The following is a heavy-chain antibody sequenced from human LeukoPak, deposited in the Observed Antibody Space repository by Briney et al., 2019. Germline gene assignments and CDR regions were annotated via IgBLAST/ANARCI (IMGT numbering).Heavy chain of an antibody. CDR1: GGTFSSYA. CDR2: ISAYNGNT. CDR3: ARGPAWTAAAGIWFDP. Sequence: ASVKVSCKASGGTFSSYAISWVRQAPGQGLEWMGWISAYNGNTNYAQKLQGRVTMTTDTSTSTAYMELRSLRSDDTAVYYCARGPAWTAAAGIWFDPWGQGTLVTVSS. D-gene: IGHD6-13*01. J-gene: IGHJ5*02. V-gene: IGHV1-18*01.